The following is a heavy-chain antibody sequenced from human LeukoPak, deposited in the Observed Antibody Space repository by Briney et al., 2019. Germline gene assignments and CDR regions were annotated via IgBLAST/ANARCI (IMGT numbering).Heavy chain of an antibody. Sequence: GASVKVSCKASGYTFTNYYIHWVRQAPGQGLEWMGITDPIGGSTNYAQKFQGRVTMTRDTSTSTVYMELSSLRSEDTAVYYCARDGLYCTNGVCSSDIWGQGTLVTVSS. V-gene: IGHV1-46*01. CDR3: ARDGLYCTNGVCSSDI. J-gene: IGHJ3*02. D-gene: IGHD2-8*01. CDR1: GYTFTNYY. CDR2: TDPIGGST.